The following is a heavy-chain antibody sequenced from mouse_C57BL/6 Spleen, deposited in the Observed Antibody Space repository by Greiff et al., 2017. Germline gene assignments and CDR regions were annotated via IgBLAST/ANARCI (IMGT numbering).Heavy chain of an antibody. CDR1: GYSFTDYN. Sequence: EVQLQQSGPELVKPGASVKISCKASGYSFTDYNMNWVKQSNGKSLEWIGVINPNYGTTSYNQKFKGKATLTVDQSSSTAYMQLNSLTSEDSAVYYCARRAYYGSSPYWYCDVWGTGTTVTVSS. CDR2: INPNYGTT. J-gene: IGHJ1*03. V-gene: IGHV1-39*01. CDR3: ARRAYYGSSPYWYCDV. D-gene: IGHD1-1*01.